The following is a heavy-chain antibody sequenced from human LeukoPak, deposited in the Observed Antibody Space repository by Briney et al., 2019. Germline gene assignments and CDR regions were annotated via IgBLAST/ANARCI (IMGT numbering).Heavy chain of an antibody. D-gene: IGHD6-13*01. J-gene: IGHJ4*02. CDR3: ARVGTAEGTLEDY. V-gene: IGHV3-7*01. CDR2: IKHDGSEK. Sequence: AGGSLRLSCAASAFTFSYWVSWVRQPPGKGLEWVANIKHDGSEKYYVDSVKGRFTISRDNAKNSLYLQMNSLRAEDTAVYYCARVGTAEGTLEDYWGQGTLVTVSS. CDR1: AFTFSYW.